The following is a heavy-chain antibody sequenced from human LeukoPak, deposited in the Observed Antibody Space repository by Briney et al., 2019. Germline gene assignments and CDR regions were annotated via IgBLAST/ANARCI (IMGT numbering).Heavy chain of an antibody. CDR2: ITWDGGST. J-gene: IGHJ4*02. V-gene: IGHV3-43*01. CDR3: AKDIESGSWYRGFDS. CDR1: GFTFDDYT. Sequence: PGGSLRLSCAASGFTFDDYTLHWVRQPPGKGLEWVSLITWDGGSTSYADSVKGRFTVSRDNSKNSLYLQMNSLRTEDTALYYCAKDIESGSWYRGFDSWGQGTWSPSPQ. D-gene: IGHD1-26*01.